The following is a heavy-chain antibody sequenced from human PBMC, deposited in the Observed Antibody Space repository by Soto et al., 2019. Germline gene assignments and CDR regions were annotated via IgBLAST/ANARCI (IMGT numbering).Heavy chain of an antibody. CDR2: IKQDGSEK. V-gene: IGHV3-7*01. J-gene: IGHJ4*02. CDR3: AKYYDILTGYPPHFDY. CDR1: GFTFSSYW. D-gene: IGHD3-9*01. Sequence: GSLRLSCAASGFTFSSYWMSWVRQAPGKGLEWVANIKQDGSEKYYVDSVKGRFTISRDNAKNSLYLQMNSLRAEDTAVYYCAKYYDILTGYPPHFDYWGQGTLVTVSS.